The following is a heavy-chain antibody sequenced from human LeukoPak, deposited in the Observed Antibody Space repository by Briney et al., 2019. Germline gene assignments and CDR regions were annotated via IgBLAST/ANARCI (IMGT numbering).Heavy chain of an antibody. V-gene: IGHV4-59*01. CDR1: IDSLTNYY. J-gene: IGHJ4*02. CDR2: IYHSGNT. D-gene: IGHD6-13*01. CDR3: AREEGIAAAGALEY. Sequence: PTETLSLTCSVPIDSLTNYYWSWIRQPPGKGLEWIGFIYHSGNTNKNPSLTTRVTMSVDTSKTQITLRLSSVTAADTAVYYCAREEGIAAAGALEYWGQGILVTVSS.